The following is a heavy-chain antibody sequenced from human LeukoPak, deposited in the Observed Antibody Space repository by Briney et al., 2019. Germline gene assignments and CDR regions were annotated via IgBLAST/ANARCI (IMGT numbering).Heavy chain of an antibody. Sequence: ASVTVSCTASGYTFTTNGISWVRQAPGQGLEWMGWISAYSGNTIYAQKLQGRVTMTTDTSTTTAYMELRSLRSDDTAVYYCARDRDYSPDYWGQGTLVTASS. CDR1: GYTFTTNG. CDR2: ISAYSGNT. D-gene: IGHD2-21*01. J-gene: IGHJ4*02. V-gene: IGHV1-18*01. CDR3: ARDRDYSPDY.